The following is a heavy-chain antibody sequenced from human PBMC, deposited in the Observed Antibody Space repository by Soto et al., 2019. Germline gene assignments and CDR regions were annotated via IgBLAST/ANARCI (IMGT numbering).Heavy chain of an antibody. Sequence: EVQLVESGGGLVQPGRSLRLSCAASGFTFDDYAMHWVRQAPGKGLEWVSGISWNSGSIGYADSVKGRFTISRDSAKNSLYLQMNSLRAEDTALYYCAKDISNYGSGSYDLDYWGQGTLVTVSS. CDR2: ISWNSGSI. V-gene: IGHV3-9*01. CDR3: AKDISNYGSGSYDLDY. CDR1: GFTFDDYA. D-gene: IGHD3-10*01. J-gene: IGHJ4*02.